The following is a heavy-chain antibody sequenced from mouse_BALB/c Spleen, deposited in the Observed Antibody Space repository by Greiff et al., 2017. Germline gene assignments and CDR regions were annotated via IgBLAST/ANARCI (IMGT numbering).Heavy chain of an antibody. J-gene: IGHJ3*01. D-gene: IGHD2-4*01. CDR3: ARFDYDGGEFAY. CDR2: IYPGDGDT. CDR1: GYTFTSYW. Sequence: QVQLKQSGAELARPGASVKLSCKASGYTFTSYWMQWVKQRPGQGLEWIGAIYPGDGDTRYTQKFKGKATLTADKSSSTAYMQLSSLASEDSAVYYCARFDYDGGEFAYWGQGTLVTVSA. V-gene: IGHV1-87*01.